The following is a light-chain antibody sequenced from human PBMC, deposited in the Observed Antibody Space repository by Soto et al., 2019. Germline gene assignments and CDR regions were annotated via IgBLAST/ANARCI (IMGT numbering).Light chain of an antibody. CDR2: GNS. CDR1: SSNIGAGYD. J-gene: IGLJ1*01. Sequence: QSVLTQPPSVSGAPGQRVTISCTGRSSNIGAGYDVHWYQQLPGTAPKLLIEGNSNRPSGVPDRFSGSKSGTSASLAITGLQAEDGADYYCQSYDSSRSYVFGPGTKVTVL. CDR3: QSYDSSRSYV. V-gene: IGLV1-40*01.